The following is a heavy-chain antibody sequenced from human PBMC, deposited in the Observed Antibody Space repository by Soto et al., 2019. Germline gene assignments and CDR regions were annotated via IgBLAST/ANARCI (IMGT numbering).Heavy chain of an antibody. CDR1: SGSIGTYF. CDR3: ARGRGGTCEAFDI. Sequence: QVQLRESGPGLVKPSETLSLTCTVSSGSIGTYFWSWIRQPPGKGLEWIGYSYYSGTTNYNPSRKSRVTVFLDTSKNQFSLRLTSVTAADTVVYYCARGRGGTCEAFDIWGQGKVVTVSS. V-gene: IGHV4-59*01. D-gene: IGHD1-26*01. J-gene: IGHJ3*02. CDR2: SYYSGTT.